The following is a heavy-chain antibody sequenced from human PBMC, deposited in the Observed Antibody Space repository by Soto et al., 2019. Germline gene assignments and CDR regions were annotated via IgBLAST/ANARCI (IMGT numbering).Heavy chain of an antibody. D-gene: IGHD3-3*01. V-gene: IGHV4-59*01. CDR2: VYYSGST. Sequence: SETLSLTCTVSGGSIRNYYWSWIRQPPGKGPEWIGYVYYSGSTNYNPSLKSRVTISVDTSKNQFSLKLSSVTAADTAVYYCAREGITIFGVVEYGMDVWGQGTTVTVSS. J-gene: IGHJ6*02. CDR1: GGSIRNYY. CDR3: AREGITIFGVVEYGMDV.